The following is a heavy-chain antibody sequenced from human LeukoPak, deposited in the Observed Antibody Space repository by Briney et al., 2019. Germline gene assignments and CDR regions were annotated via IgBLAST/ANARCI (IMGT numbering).Heavy chain of an antibody. CDR1: GFTFSSYS. Sequence: GGSLRLSCAASGFTFSSYSMNWVRQAPGKGLEWVSSISSSSSYIYYADSVKGRFTISRDNAKNSLYLQMNSLRAEDTAVYYCARDLVEMATIGPFDIWGQGTMVTVSS. CDR2: ISSSSSYI. V-gene: IGHV3-21*01. J-gene: IGHJ3*02. D-gene: IGHD5-24*01. CDR3: ARDLVEMATIGPFDI.